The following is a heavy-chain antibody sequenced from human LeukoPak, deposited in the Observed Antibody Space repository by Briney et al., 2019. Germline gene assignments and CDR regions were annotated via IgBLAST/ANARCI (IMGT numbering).Heavy chain of an antibody. D-gene: IGHD3-3*01. J-gene: IGHJ2*01. Sequence: ASVKVSCKASGYTFTSYGISWVRQAPGQGLEWMGWISAYNGNTNYAQKLQGRVTMTTDTSTSTAYMELRSLRSDDTAVYYCARERTDFWSGYRWYFDLWGRGTLVTVSS. CDR2: ISAYNGNT. V-gene: IGHV1-18*01. CDR3: ARERTDFWSGYRWYFDL. CDR1: GYTFTSYG.